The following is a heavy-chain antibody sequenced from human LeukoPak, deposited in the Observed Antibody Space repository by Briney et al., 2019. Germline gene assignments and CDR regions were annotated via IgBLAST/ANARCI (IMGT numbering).Heavy chain of an antibody. D-gene: IGHD2-21*01. CDR1: GGSISSYY. J-gene: IGHJ4*02. CDR3: ARLRARTYSLDY. CDR2: IYYSGST. V-gene: IGHV4-59*01. Sequence: SETLSLTCTVSGGSISSYYWSWIRQPPGKGLEWIGYIYYSGSTNYNPSLKSRVTISVDTSKNQFSLKLSSVTAADTAVYYCARLRARTYSLDYWGQGTLVTVSS.